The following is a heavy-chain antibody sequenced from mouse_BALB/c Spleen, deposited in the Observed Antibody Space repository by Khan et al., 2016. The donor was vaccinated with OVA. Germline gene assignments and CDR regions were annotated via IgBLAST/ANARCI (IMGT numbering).Heavy chain of an antibody. CDR2: ISSAGTYT. Sequence: EVQLVESGGGLVQPGGSLKLSCAASGFSFSSFAMSWVRQTPEKSLEWVATISSAGTYTFYPDSLKGRYIISRDNTKNTLYLKMNSLKSNDTAMYYCANGNYGWFAYWGQGTLVTVSA. J-gene: IGHJ3*01. CDR1: GFSFSSFA. CDR3: ANGNYGWFAY. V-gene: IGHV5-9-3*01. D-gene: IGHD2-1*01.